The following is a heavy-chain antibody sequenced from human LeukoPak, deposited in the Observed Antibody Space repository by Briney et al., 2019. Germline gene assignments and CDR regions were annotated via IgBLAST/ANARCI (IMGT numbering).Heavy chain of an antibody. CDR2: INHSGST. CDR3: ARGNYYDSSGYQYYFDY. V-gene: IGHV4-34*01. J-gene: IGHJ4*02. D-gene: IGHD3-22*01. CDR1: GGSLSGYY. Sequence: SETLSLTCAVYGGSLSGYYWSWIRQPPGKGLEWIGEINHSGSTNYNPSLKSRVTISVDTSKNQFSLKLSSVTAADTAVYYCARGNYYDSSGYQYYFDYWGQGTLVTVSS.